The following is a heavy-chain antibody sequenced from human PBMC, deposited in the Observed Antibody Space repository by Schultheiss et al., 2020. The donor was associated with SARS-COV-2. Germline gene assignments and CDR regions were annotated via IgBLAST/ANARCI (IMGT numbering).Heavy chain of an antibody. CDR1: GGSISSSSYY. CDR3: ARGRYGGAAI. V-gene: IGHV4-39*07. CDR2: IYTSGST. Sequence: SETLSLTCTVSGGSISSSSYYWGWIRQPPGKGLEWIGRIYTSGSTYYNPSLKSRVTISVDTSKNQFSLRLSSVTAADTAVYYCARGRYGGAAIWGQGTLVTVSS. D-gene: IGHD2-21*01. J-gene: IGHJ4*02.